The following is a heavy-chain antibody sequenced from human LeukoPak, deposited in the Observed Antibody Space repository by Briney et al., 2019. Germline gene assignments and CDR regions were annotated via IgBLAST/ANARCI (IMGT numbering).Heavy chain of an antibody. CDR2: VNPYNDKT. Sequence: SSVKLSCKASGYTFNTFDINWVRQATGQGPEWMGWVNPYNDKTVYAPQVQGRVSISSNNSINTAYVAFSGLKSDDTAVYYCARGRRLRGVTSRPIYYYYYMDVWGGGTTVTVSS. J-gene: IGHJ6*03. D-gene: IGHD3-10*01. CDR3: ARGRRLRGVTSRPIYYYYYMDV. CDR1: GYTFNTFD. V-gene: IGHV1-8*03.